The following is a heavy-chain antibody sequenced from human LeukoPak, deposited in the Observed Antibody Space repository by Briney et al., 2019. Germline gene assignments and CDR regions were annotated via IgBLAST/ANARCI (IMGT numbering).Heavy chain of an antibody. Sequence: GGSLRLSCEASGFTFNTYSMNWARQAPAKGLEWVSSIDSSGGYMFYADSVKGRFIISRDNAKDSLYLQMNSLRAEDTAVYYCARRGNSGYNAFDIWGQGTMVTVSS. CDR3: ARRGNSGYNAFDI. V-gene: IGHV3-21*04. D-gene: IGHD3-22*01. CDR2: IDSSGGYM. CDR1: GFTFNTYS. J-gene: IGHJ3*02.